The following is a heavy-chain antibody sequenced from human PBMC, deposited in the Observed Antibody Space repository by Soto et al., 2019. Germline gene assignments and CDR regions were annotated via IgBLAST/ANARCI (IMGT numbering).Heavy chain of an antibody. V-gene: IGHV1-8*01. J-gene: IGHJ6*03. CDR1: GYTFTSYD. D-gene: IGHD3-10*01. CDR3: GKALIDYYGSGSPKYYYYYYMDV. CDR2: MNPNSGNT. Sequence: ASVKVSCKASGYTFTSYDINWVRQATGQGLEWMGWMNPNSGNTGYAQKFQGRVTMTRNTSISTAYMDLSSLRSEDTAVYYCGKALIDYYGSGSPKYYYYYYMDVWGKGTTVTVSS.